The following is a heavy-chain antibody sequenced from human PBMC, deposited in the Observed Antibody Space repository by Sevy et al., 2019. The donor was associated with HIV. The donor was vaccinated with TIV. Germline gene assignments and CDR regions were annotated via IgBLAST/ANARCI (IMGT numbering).Heavy chain of an antibody. V-gene: IGHV3-23*01. J-gene: IGHJ3*02. Sequence: GGSLRLSCAASGFTFSSYAMSWVRQAPGKGLEWVSAISGSGGSTYYADSVKGRFTISRDNSKNTLYLQMNSLRAEDTSAYYCAKDRSAVAEAFDIWGQGTMVTVSS. D-gene: IGHD2-15*01. CDR2: ISGSGGST. CDR1: GFTFSSYA. CDR3: AKDRSAVAEAFDI.